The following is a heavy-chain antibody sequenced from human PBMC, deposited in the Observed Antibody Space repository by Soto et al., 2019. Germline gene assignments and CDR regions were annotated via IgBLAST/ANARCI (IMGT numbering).Heavy chain of an antibody. J-gene: IGHJ6*03. CDR3: ARLRMGSASYYYYYYMDV. D-gene: IGHD3-10*01. CDR2: IYYSGST. V-gene: IGHV4-39*01. CDR1: GGSISSSSYY. Sequence: QLQLQESGPGLVKPSETLSLTCTVSGGSISSSSYYWGWIRQPPGKGLEWIGSIYYSGSTYYNPSLKSRGAIDVDTSKNQFSLKLSSVTAADTAVYYCARLRMGSASYYYYYYMDVWGKGTTVTVSS.